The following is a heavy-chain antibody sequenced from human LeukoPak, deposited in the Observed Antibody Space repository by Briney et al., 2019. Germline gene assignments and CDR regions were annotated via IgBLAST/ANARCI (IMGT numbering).Heavy chain of an antibody. J-gene: IGHJ3*02. CDR3: ARAIYGSGSSAFDI. D-gene: IGHD3-10*01. CDR1: GYTFTSYG. CDR2: ISAYNGNT. V-gene: IGHV1-18*01. Sequence: ASVKVSCKASGYTFTSYGISWVRQAPGQGLEWMGWISAYNGNTNYAQKLQGRVTMTTDTSTSTAYMELRSLRSDDTAVYYCARAIYGSGSSAFDIWGQGTTVTVSS.